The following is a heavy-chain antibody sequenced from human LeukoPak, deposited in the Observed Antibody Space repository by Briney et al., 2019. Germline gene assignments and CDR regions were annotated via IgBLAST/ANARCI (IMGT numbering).Heavy chain of an antibody. CDR1: GCSVSSSFYS. V-gene: IGHV4-39*01. Sequence: AETLSLTCTVSGCSVSSSFYSWRWLRQPPGKGLEWIGSMYYSGSAHCNLSLKSRVTMSVDTSKNQFSLKLSSVTAADTAIYFCASATTYSIDDWGQGTLVTVSS. J-gene: IGHJ4*01. CDR3: ASATTYSIDD. D-gene: IGHD5-12*01. CDR2: MYYSGSA.